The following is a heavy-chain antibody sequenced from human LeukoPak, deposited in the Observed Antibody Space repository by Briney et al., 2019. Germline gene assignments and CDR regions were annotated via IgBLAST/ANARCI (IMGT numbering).Heavy chain of an antibody. J-gene: IGHJ3*02. Sequence: PSETLSLTCTVSGGSFSSSSYYWGWISQPPGKGLEWIGSMYYSGSTYYNAALRSRLIISVDTSKNQFSLKLSSVTAADTAVYYCARHFHRDGHTSNVFDIWRQGTMVTVSS. CDR2: MYYSGST. V-gene: IGHV4-39*01. D-gene: IGHD5-24*01. CDR3: ARHFHRDGHTSNVFDI. CDR1: GGSFSSSSYY.